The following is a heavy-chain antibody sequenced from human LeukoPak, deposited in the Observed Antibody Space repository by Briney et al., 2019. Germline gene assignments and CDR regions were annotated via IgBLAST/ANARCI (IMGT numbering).Heavy chain of an antibody. CDR2: ISYDGTNK. V-gene: IGHV3-30-3*02. J-gene: IGHJ4*02. D-gene: IGHD2-2*01. CDR1: GFTFNRYA. CDR3: AKIPKGGYFDY. Sequence: GGSLRLSCAASGFTFNRYAMHWVRQAPGKGLEWVAIISYDGTNKYYADFVKGRFTITRDSSKNTLSLQMNSLRAEDTAVYYCAKIPKGGYFDYWGQGTLVTVSS.